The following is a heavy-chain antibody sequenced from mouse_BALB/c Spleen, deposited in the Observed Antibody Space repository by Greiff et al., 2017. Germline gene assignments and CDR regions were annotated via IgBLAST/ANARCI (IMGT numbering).Heavy chain of an antibody. J-gene: IGHJ4*01. Sequence: EVQLVESGGGLVKPGGSLKLSCAASGFTFSSYAMSWVRQTPEKRLEWVASISSGGSTYYPDSVKGRFTISRDNARNILYLQMSSLRSEDTAMYYCARYGNYVPMDYWGQGTSVTVSS. V-gene: IGHV5-6-5*01. CDR2: ISSGGST. CDR1: GFTFSSYA. CDR3: ARYGNYVPMDY. D-gene: IGHD2-1*01.